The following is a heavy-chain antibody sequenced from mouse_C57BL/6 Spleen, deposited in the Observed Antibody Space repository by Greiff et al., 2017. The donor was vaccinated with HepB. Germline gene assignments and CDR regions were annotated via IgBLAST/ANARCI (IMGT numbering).Heavy chain of an antibody. D-gene: IGHD2-5*01. Sequence: EVKLQESGPGMVKPSQSLSLTCTVTGYSITSGYDWHWIRHFPGNKLEWMGYISYSGSTNYNPYLTSRISITHDTSKNHFFLKLNSVTTEDTATYYCAREAYSNMDYWGQGTSVTVSS. CDR2: ISYSGST. J-gene: IGHJ4*01. CDR3: AREAYSNMDY. V-gene: IGHV3-1*01. CDR1: GYSITSGYD.